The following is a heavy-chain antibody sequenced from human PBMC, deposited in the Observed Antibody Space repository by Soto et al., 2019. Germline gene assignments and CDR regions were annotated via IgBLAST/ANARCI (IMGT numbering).Heavy chain of an antibody. CDR3: AREASYGESYFDY. CDR2: ISSSSSYI. V-gene: IGHV3-21*01. D-gene: IGHD4-17*01. J-gene: IGHJ4*02. Sequence: EVQLVESGGGLVKPGGSLRLSCAASGFTFSSYSMNWVRQAPGKGLEWVSSISSSSSYIYYADSVKGRFTISRDNAKNSLYLQMNSLRAEDTAVYYCAREASYGESYFDYWGQGTLVTVSS. CDR1: GFTFSSYS.